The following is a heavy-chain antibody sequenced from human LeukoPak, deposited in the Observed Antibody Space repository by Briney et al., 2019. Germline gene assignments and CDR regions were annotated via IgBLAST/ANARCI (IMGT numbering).Heavy chain of an antibody. V-gene: IGHV1-2*06. CDR1: GYTFTGYY. CDR3: ARAGRGLTMIVVVSV. D-gene: IGHD3-22*01. CDR2: INPNSGGT. J-gene: IGHJ4*02. Sequence: ASVKVSCKASGYTFTGYYMHWVRQAPGQGLELMGRINPNSGGTNYAQKFQGRVTMTRDTSISTAYMELSRLRSDDTAVYYCARAGRGLTMIVVVSVWGQGTLVTVSS.